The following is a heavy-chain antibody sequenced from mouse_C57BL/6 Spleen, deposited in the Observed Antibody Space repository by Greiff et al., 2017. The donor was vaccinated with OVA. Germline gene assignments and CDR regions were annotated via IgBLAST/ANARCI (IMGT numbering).Heavy chain of an antibody. J-gene: IGHJ4*01. V-gene: IGHV5-9*01. D-gene: IGHD3-2*02. Sequence: EVNVVESGGGLVKPGGSLKLSCAASGFTFSSYTMSWVRQTPEKRLEWVATISGGGGNTYYPDSVKGRFTISRDNAKNTLYLQMSSLRSEDTALYYCARRDSSGYNYAMDYWGQGTSVTVSS. CDR2: ISGGGGNT. CDR1: GFTFSSYT. CDR3: ARRDSSGYNYAMDY.